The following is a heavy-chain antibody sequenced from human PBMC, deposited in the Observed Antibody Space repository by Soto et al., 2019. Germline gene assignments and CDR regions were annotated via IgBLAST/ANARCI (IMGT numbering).Heavy chain of an antibody. Sequence: GGSLRLSCAASGFTFSSYAMHWVRQAPGKGLERVAVISYDGSNKYYADSVKGRFTISRDDSKNTLYLQMNSLRAEDTAVYYCARPLWRDDYNWGYFDLWGRGTLVTVSS. CDR3: ARPLWRDDYNWGYFDL. J-gene: IGHJ2*01. D-gene: IGHD4-4*01. CDR1: GFTFSSYA. V-gene: IGHV3-30-3*01. CDR2: ISYDGSNK.